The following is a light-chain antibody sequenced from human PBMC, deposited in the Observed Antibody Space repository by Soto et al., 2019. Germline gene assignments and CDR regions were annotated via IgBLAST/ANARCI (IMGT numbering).Light chain of an antibody. CDR3: QQYNTYPWT. Sequence: DIQMTQSPSTLSASVGDRVTITCRASQSIRGWLAWYQQKPGKAPKLLIYKASSLQIGVPSRFSASGSETEFTLTISSLQPYDFATYFCQQYNTYPWTFGQVTKLEIK. J-gene: IGKJ1*01. CDR1: QSIRGW. V-gene: IGKV1-5*03. CDR2: KAS.